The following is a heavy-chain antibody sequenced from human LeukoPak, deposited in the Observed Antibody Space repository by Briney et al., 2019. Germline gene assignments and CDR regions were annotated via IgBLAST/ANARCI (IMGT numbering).Heavy chain of an antibody. CDR1: GFTFSSYA. V-gene: IGHV3-23*01. Sequence: GGSLRLSCAASGFTFSSYAMNWVRQAPGKGLEWVSAICSNDNNTYYANSVKGRFTISRDNSKNTLYLQMNNLRAEDTAVYYCARGGGYYAIDYWGQGTLVTVSS. CDR2: ICSNDNNT. D-gene: IGHD1-26*01. CDR3: ARGGGYYAIDY. J-gene: IGHJ4*02.